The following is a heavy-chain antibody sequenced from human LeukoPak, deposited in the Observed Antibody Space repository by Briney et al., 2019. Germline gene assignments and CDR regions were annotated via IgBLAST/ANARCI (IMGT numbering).Heavy chain of an antibody. D-gene: IGHD2-2*01. V-gene: IGHV3-23*01. CDR2: ISGGSDNT. J-gene: IGHJ5*02. CDR1: GFTFSSYA. Sequence: GGSLRLSCAASGFTFSSYAMSWVRQAPGKGLEWVSAISGGSDNTYYADSVKGQFIISRDNSKNTLYLQMNSLRAEDTAVYYCAKPGYCITTSCPAASWGQGTLVTVSS. CDR3: AKPGYCITTSCPAAS.